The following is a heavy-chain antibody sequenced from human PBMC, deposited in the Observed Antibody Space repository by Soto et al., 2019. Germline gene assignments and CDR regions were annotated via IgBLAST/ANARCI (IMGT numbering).Heavy chain of an antibody. Sequence: QVQLVESGGGVVQPGRSLRLSCAASGFTFSSYGMHWVRQAPGKGLEWVAVISYDGSNKYYADSVKGRFTISRDNSKNTLYLQMNSLRAEDTAVYYCAKARVIQIGYGMDVWDQGTTVTVSS. CDR2: ISYDGSNK. CDR1: GFTFSSYG. V-gene: IGHV3-30*18. CDR3: AKARVIQIGYGMDV. J-gene: IGHJ6*02. D-gene: IGHD3-10*01.